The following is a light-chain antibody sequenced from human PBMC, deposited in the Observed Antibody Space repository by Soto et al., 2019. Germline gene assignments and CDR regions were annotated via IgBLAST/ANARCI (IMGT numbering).Light chain of an antibody. CDR3: TSDAGGNND. CDR2: EVN. J-gene: IGLJ1*01. V-gene: IGLV2-8*01. Sequence: QSALTQPPSASGSPGQSVTISCTGTSSDVGGYNYVSWYQQHPGKVPKLMVYEVNKRISGVPDRFSDSKAGNTASLTVSGLQAEDEADYSCTSDAGGNNDFVTGTKVTVL. CDR1: SSDVGGYNY.